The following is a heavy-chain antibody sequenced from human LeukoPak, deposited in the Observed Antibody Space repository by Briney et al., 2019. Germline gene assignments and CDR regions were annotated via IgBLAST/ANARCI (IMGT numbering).Heavy chain of an antibody. J-gene: IGHJ4*02. V-gene: IGHV4-39*01. CDR2: IYYSGST. Sequence: SETLSLTCTVSGGSISSSSYYWGWIRQPPGKGLEWIGSIYYSGSTYYNPSLKSRVTISVDTSKSQFSLKLSSVTAADTALYYCARIKRSSGWYPFDYWGQGTLVTVSS. CDR3: ARIKRSSGWYPFDY. D-gene: IGHD6-19*01. CDR1: GGSISSSSYY.